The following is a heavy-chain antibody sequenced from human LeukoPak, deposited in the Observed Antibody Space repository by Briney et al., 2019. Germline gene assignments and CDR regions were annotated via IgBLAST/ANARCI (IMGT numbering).Heavy chain of an antibody. Sequence: SETLSLTCTVSGGSISSGSYFWSWIRQPAGKGLEWIGRIYTSGSTNYNPSLKSRVTISVDTSKNQFSLKLSSVTAADTAVYYCARNYGDYLSFDYWGQGTLVTVSS. D-gene: IGHD4-17*01. CDR3: ARNYGDYLSFDY. CDR2: IYTSGST. J-gene: IGHJ4*02. CDR1: GGSISSGSYF. V-gene: IGHV4-61*02.